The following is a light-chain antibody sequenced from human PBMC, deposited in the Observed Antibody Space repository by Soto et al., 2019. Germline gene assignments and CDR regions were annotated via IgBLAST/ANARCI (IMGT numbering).Light chain of an antibody. CDR2: STS. V-gene: IGKV1-39*01. Sequence: DLQMAESRSCVYASVGDRVTLTCRATQSISKYLNWYQQKQGKAPNXLIYSTSTLQSGVPSRFSGSGSGTDLTITINSLQPEDFETYYCQPAYDIPRTFGQGTKVDIK. CDR3: QPAYDIPRT. CDR1: QSISKY. J-gene: IGKJ1*01.